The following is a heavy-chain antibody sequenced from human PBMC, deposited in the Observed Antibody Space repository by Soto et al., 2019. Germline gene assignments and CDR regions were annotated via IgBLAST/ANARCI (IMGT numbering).Heavy chain of an antibody. CDR2: IIPILSMA. CDR3: ATNYGSGSAHFDY. D-gene: IGHD3-10*01. CDR1: GDTFSRYT. V-gene: IGHV1-69*02. J-gene: IGHJ4*02. Sequence: QIQLVQSGAEVKKPGSSVKVSCTASGDTFSRYTLSWVRQAPGQGPEWMGRIIPILSMANYAQKFQGRVTITADKSTSTVYLGLSSLTSEDTAVYYCATNYGSGSAHFDYWGPGTPVTVSS.